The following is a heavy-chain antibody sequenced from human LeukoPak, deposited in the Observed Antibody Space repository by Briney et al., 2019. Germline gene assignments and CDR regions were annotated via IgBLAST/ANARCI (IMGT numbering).Heavy chain of an antibody. D-gene: IGHD3-22*01. CDR3: AKGHGSGYDSSGSPADY. V-gene: IGHV3-9*01. CDR1: GFTFDDYA. J-gene: IGHJ4*02. Sequence: PGGSLRLSCAASGFTFDDYAMPWVRQAPGEGLEWVSGISWNSGSIGYADSLKGRFTISRGNAKNSLYLQMNSLRAEDTALYYCAKGHGSGYDSSGSPADYWGQGTLVTVSS. CDR2: ISWNSGSI.